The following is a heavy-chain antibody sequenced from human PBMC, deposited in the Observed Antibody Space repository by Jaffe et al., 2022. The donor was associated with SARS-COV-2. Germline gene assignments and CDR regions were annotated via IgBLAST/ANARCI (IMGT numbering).Heavy chain of an antibody. CDR3: AKDTGAMVYWYFDL. V-gene: IGHV3-30*18. CDR1: GFTFSSYG. D-gene: IGHD5-18*01. CDR2: ISYDGSNK. J-gene: IGHJ2*01. Sequence: QVQLVESGGGVVQPGRSLRLSCAASGFTFSSYGMHWVRQAPGKGLEWVAVISYDGSNKYYADSVKGRFTISRDNSKNTLYLQMNSLRAEDTAVYYCAKDTGAMVYWYFDLWGRGTLVTVSS.